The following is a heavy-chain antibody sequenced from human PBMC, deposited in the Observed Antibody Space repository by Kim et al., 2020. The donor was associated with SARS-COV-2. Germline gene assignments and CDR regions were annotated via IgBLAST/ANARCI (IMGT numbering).Heavy chain of an antibody. CDR2: ISSSSSTI. D-gene: IGHD3-9*01. J-gene: IGHJ3*02. CDR1: GFTFSSYS. CDR3: ASQDILTGYYMGHDAFDI. Sequence: GGSLRLSCAASGFTFSSYSMNWVRQAPGKGLEWVSYISSSSSTIYYADSVKGRFTISRDNAKNSLYLQMNSLRDEDTAVYYCASQDILTGYYMGHDAFDIWGQGTMVTVSS. V-gene: IGHV3-48*02.